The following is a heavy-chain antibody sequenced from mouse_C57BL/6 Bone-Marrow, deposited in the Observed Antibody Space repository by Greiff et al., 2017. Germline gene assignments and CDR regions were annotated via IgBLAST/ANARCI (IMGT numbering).Heavy chain of an antibody. Sequence: EVKVVESGGGLVKPGGSLKLSCAASGFTFSSYAMSWVRQTPEKRLEWVATISDGGSYTYYPDNVKGRFTISRDNAKNNLYLQMSHLKSEDTAMYYCARGESWAWFAYWGQGTLVTVSA. V-gene: IGHV5-4*03. J-gene: IGHJ3*01. CDR2: ISDGGSYT. D-gene: IGHD4-1*01. CDR1: GFTFSSYA. CDR3: ARGESWAWFAY.